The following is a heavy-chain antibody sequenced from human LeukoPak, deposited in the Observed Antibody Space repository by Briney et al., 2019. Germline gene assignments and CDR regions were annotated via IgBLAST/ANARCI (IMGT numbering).Heavy chain of an antibody. CDR3: ARQREYYESSGYYSFDY. Sequence: PSETLSLTCTVPGGSISSYYWSWIRQPPGKGLGWSGYIYYSGSTNYNPSLKSRVTISVDTSKNQYSLKLSSVTAADTAVYYCARQREYYESSGYYSFDYWGQGTLVTVSS. J-gene: IGHJ4*02. CDR1: GGSISSYY. CDR2: IYYSGST. V-gene: IGHV4-59*08. D-gene: IGHD3-22*01.